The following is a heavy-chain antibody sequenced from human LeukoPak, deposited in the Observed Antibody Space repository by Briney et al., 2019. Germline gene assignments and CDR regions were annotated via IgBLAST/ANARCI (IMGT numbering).Heavy chain of an antibody. Sequence: GGSLRLSCAASGFTFSDYSMNWVRQPPGKGLEWVSSISSRSSYISYADSVKGRFTISRDNAKNSLYLEMNSLRAEDTAVYYCVRDRSGSYPYYFDLWGQGTLLTASS. V-gene: IGHV3-21*01. D-gene: IGHD1-26*01. CDR2: ISSRSSYI. CDR3: VRDRSGSYPYYFDL. CDR1: GFTFSDYS. J-gene: IGHJ4*02.